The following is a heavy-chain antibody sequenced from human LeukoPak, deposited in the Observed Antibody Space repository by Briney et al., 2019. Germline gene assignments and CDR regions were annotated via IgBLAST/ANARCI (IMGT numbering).Heavy chain of an antibody. D-gene: IGHD2-15*01. CDR1: GGTFSSYA. Sequence: SVKVSCKASGGTFSSYAISWVRQAPGQGLEWMGRIIPILGIANYAQKFQGRVTITADKSTSTAYMELSSLRSEDTAVYYCASGYCSGGSCYSGYYGMDVWGQGTMVTVSS. CDR2: IIPILGIA. J-gene: IGHJ6*02. V-gene: IGHV1-69*04. CDR3: ASGYCSGGSCYSGYYGMDV.